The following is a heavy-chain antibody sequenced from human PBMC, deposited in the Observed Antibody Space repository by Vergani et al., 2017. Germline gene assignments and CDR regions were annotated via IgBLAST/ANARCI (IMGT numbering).Heavy chain of an antibody. J-gene: IGHJ2*01. D-gene: IGHD3-16*01. CDR2: IYYTGSP. CDR3: ASGGFWYFDL. CDR1: GGSISSSSYY. V-gene: IGHV4-39*07. Sequence: QLQLQESGPGLVKPSETLSLTCTVSGGSISSSSYYWGWIRQPPGKGLEWIGSIYYTGSPYYNPSLKSRFTISVDTSKNQFSLKLSSETAADTAVYYCASGGFWYFDLWGRGTLVTVSS.